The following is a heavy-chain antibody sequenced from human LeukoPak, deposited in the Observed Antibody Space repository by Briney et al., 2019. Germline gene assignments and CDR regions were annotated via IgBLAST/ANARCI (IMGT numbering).Heavy chain of an antibody. Sequence: GGSLRLSCAASGFTFSDYYMSWIRQAPGKGLEWVSYISSSGSIIYYADSVKGRFTISRDNAKNSLYLQMNSLKTEDTAVYYCTTAGPVAAHDYWGQGTLVTVSS. V-gene: IGHV3-11*01. J-gene: IGHJ4*02. CDR2: ISSSGSII. CDR1: GFTFSDYY. CDR3: TTAGPVAAHDY. D-gene: IGHD6-19*01.